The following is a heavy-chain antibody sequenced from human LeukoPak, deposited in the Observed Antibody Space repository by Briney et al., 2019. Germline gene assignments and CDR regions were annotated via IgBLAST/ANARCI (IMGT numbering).Heavy chain of an antibody. CDR3: ARSKGSSGWQHDNWFDP. CDR1: GGSISSYY. J-gene: IGHJ5*02. D-gene: IGHD6-19*01. Sequence: SETLSLTCTVSGGSISSYYWSWIRQPAGKGLEWIGRIYTSGSTNYNPSLKSRATMSVDTSKNQFSLKLSSVTAADTAVYYCARSKGSSGWQHDNWFDPWGQGTLVTVSS. CDR2: IYTSGST. V-gene: IGHV4-4*07.